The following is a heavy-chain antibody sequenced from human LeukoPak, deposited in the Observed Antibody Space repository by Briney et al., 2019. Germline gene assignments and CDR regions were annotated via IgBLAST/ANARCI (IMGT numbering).Heavy chain of an antibody. Sequence: ASVKVSCKASGYTFTTYYIHWVRQAPGQGLEWMGWIDPNSGGTNYAQKFQGRVTMTRDTSISTAYMELSRLRSDDTAVYYCAREATTVTTYYYWGQGTLVTVSS. CDR3: AREATTVTTYYY. V-gene: IGHV1-2*02. D-gene: IGHD4-17*01. CDR1: GYTFTTYY. J-gene: IGHJ4*02. CDR2: IDPNSGGT.